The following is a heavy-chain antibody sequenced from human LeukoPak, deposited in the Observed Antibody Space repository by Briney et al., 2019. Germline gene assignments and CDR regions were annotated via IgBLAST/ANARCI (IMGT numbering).Heavy chain of an antibody. V-gene: IGHV4-39*01. D-gene: IGHD3-22*01. Sequence: PSETLSLTCTVSGGSISSSSSYWGWIRQPPGKGLEWIGSIYYSGSTSYNPSLKSRVTISVDTSKNQFSLKLSSVTAADTAVYYCARRTDSSAYYYFDYWGQGTLVTVSS. J-gene: IGHJ4*02. CDR1: GGSISSSSSY. CDR3: ARRTDSSAYYYFDY. CDR2: IYYSGST.